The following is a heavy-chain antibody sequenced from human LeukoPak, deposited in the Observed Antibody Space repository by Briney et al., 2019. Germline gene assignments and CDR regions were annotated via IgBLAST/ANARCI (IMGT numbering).Heavy chain of an antibody. V-gene: IGHV3-23*01. D-gene: IGHD4-17*01. CDR2: ISGSGGTT. Sequence: GESLRLSCAASEFTFDSYAMSWVRQAPGKGLEWVSAISGSGGTTYYADSVKGRFTISRDNSRNTLYPQMNSLRAEDTAVYYCAKCPYGDYGWGYYFDYWGQGTLVTVSS. CDR1: EFTFDSYA. J-gene: IGHJ4*02. CDR3: AKCPYGDYGWGYYFDY.